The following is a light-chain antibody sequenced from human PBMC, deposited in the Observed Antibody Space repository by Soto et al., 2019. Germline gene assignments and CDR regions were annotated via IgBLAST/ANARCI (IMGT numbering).Light chain of an antibody. CDR1: HSLLHSNGYNY. CDR2: LAS. V-gene: IGKV2-28*01. CDR3: QQYNSYSRT. J-gene: IGKJ1*01. Sequence: DIVMTQFPLSLPVTPGEPASISCRSSHSLLHSNGYNYLDWYLQKPGQSPQILIYLASNRASGVPDRFSGSGSGTEFTLTISSLQPDDFATYYCQQYNSYSRTFGQGTKV.